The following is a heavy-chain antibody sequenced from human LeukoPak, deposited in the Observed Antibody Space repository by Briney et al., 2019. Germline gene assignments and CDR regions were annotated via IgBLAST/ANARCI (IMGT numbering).Heavy chain of an antibody. V-gene: IGHV3-74*01. D-gene: IGHD1-26*01. Sequence: PGGSLRLSCAASGFTFSRSWMHWVRQAPGKGLVWVSRINDDGSTTNYADSVKGRFTISRDNAKNTLYMQMNSLRAEDTAVYYCARGPAANSGNYYVGDYWGQGTLVTVSS. CDR2: INDDGSTT. J-gene: IGHJ4*02. CDR1: GFTFSRSW. CDR3: ARGPAANSGNYYVGDY.